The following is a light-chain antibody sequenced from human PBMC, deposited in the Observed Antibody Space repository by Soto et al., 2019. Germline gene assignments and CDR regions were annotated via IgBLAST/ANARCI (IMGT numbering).Light chain of an antibody. J-gene: IGLJ1*01. Sequence: QSALTQPRSVSGSPGQSVTISCTGTSSDVGGYKYVSWYQQLPGKAPKVMIYDVNERPSGVPDRFSGSKSGNTASLAISGLQAEDEADYYCCSFAGSYTDVFGTGTKLTVL. CDR1: SSDVGGYKY. CDR2: DVN. CDR3: CSFAGSYTDV. V-gene: IGLV2-11*01.